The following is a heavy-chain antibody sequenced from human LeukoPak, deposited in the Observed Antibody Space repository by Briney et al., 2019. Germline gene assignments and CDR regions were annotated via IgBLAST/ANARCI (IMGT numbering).Heavy chain of an antibody. CDR3: VILYYDILTGYPNAFDI. CDR1: GFTFSNYA. D-gene: IGHD3-9*01. Sequence: GRSLRLSCAASGFTFSNYAMHWVRQAPGKGLEWVAVISYDGTNKYYADSVKGRFTISRDNSKNTLYLQVDSLRAEDTAVYYCVILYYDILTGYPNAFDIWGQGTMVTVCS. CDR2: ISYDGTNK. V-gene: IGHV3-30-3*01. J-gene: IGHJ3*02.